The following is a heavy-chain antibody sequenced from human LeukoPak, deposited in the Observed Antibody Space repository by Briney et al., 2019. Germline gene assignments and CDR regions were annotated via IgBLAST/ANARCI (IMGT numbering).Heavy chain of an antibody. CDR2: ISGSGGAT. V-gene: IGHV3-23*01. CDR3: ARRSTSGSYWGDFDY. D-gene: IGHD1-26*01. Sequence: GGSLRLSCAVSGFTFSNYVMNWVRQAPGKGLEWVPTISGSGGATYYADSVKGRFTIARDNSKNKLYLQMNSLRVEDTAVYYCARRSTSGSYWGDFDYWGQGTLVTVSS. CDR1: GFTFSNYV. J-gene: IGHJ4*02.